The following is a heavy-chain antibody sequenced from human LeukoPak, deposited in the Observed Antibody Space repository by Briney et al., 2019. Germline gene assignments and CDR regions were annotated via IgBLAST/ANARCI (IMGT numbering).Heavy chain of an antibody. D-gene: IGHD3-3*01. CDR1: GFTFSSYE. Sequence: RGSLRLSCAASGFTFSSYEMNWVRQAPGKGLEWVSYISSSGSTIYYADSVKGRFTISRDNAKNSLYLQMNSLRAEDTAVYYCARGDDFWSGYHDHYFDYWGQGTLVTVSS. J-gene: IGHJ4*02. CDR3: ARGDDFWSGYHDHYFDY. V-gene: IGHV3-48*03. CDR2: ISSSGSTI.